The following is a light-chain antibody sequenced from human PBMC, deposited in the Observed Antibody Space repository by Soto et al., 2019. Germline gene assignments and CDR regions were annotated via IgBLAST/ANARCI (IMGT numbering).Light chain of an antibody. Sequence: QSALTQPASVSGSPGQSITISCTGTSSDVGSYNFVSWYQQHPGKAPKLMIYEGSKGPSGVSNRFSGSKSGNTASLTISGLQAEDEADYYCCSYAGSSTYVFGTGTKLTVL. CDR3: CSYAGSSTYV. J-gene: IGLJ1*01. CDR1: SSDVGSYNF. V-gene: IGLV2-23*01. CDR2: EGS.